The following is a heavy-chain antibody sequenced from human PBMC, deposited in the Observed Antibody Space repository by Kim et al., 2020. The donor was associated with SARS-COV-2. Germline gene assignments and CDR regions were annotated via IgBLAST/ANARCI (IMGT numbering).Heavy chain of an antibody. CDR3: ARHGCTGGVCYFDP. V-gene: IGHV4-39*01. CDR1: GGSISSRDYY. J-gene: IGHJ5*02. D-gene: IGHD2-8*02. Sequence: SETLSLTCTVSGGSISSRDYYWGWIRQPPGKGLEWIGSIYYTGTTYYNPSLKSRVTISVDTSKNQFSLKLSSVTDATVYYCARHGCTGGVCYFDPRGQGTLVTVSS. CDR2: IYYTGTT.